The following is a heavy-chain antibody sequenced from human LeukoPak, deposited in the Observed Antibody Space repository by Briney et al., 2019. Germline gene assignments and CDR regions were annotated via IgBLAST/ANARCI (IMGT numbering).Heavy chain of an antibody. D-gene: IGHD2-8*01. Sequence: GASVKVSCKASGYTFNYYYTHWVRQAPGQGLEWMGWINPNSGGTNCAQRFQGRVTMTRDTSITTAYMELTRLRSDDTAVYYCVGRNPDCTNAQCPLDYWGQGTLVTVSS. V-gene: IGHV1-2*02. CDR3: VGRNPDCTNAQCPLDY. CDR2: INPNSGGT. J-gene: IGHJ4*01. CDR1: GYTFNYYY.